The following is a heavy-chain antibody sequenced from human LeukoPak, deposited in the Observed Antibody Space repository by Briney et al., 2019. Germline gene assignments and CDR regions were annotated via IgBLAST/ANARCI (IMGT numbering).Heavy chain of an antibody. V-gene: IGHV4-39*01. CDR1: GGSISSSSYY. J-gene: IGHJ4*02. CDR3: ARRHSSWDYFDY. Sequence: SETLSLTCTVSGGSISSSSYYWGWIRQPPGKGLEWIGSIYYSGSTYYNPSLKSRVTISVDTSKNQFSLKLSSVTAADTAVYYCARRHSSWDYFDYWGQGTLVTVSS. CDR2: IYYSGST. D-gene: IGHD6-13*01.